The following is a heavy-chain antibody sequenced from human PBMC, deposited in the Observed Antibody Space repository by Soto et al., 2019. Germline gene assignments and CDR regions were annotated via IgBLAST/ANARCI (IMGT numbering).Heavy chain of an antibody. V-gene: IGHV1-18*01. CDR1: GYTFTSYA. CDR3: ARAATAVTPWGNWFDP. J-gene: IGHJ5*02. CDR2: ISAYNGNT. Sequence: QVQLVQSGAEVKKPGASVKVSCKASGYTFTSYAISWVRQAPGQGLEWMGWISAYNGNTNYAQKLQGRVTMTTDTSTTTAYMELRSLRSDDTAVYYCARAATAVTPWGNWFDPWGQGTLVTVSS. D-gene: IGHD5-12*01.